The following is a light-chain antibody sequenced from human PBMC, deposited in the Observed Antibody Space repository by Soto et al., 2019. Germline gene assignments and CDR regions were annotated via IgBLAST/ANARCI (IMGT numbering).Light chain of an antibody. Sequence: DIALTQTPLSLSVTPGQPASISCKASKSLLYSDGKTYLSWYLHKPGQPPQLLIYEVSNRFSGAPDRFSGSGSGTDFTLKISRVEAEDVGVYYCMQPTLLPFTFGPGNKVDIK. CDR1: KSLLYSDGKTY. CDR2: EVS. J-gene: IGKJ3*01. V-gene: IGKV2D-29*01. CDR3: MQPTLLPFT.